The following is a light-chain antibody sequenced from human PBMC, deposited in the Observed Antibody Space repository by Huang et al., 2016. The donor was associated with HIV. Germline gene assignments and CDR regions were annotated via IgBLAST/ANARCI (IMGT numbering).Light chain of an antibody. Sequence: EIVLTQSPGILSLSPGERASLSCRARHSVRKSYLAGYQQKPGQAPRLLIYDASSRAIGIPDSFSGSGSGTDFILSISRLEPEDVAVYHGQQYGSTPPTFGGGTKVEIK. CDR2: DAS. CDR3: QQYGSTPPT. CDR1: HSVRKSY. J-gene: IGKJ4*01. V-gene: IGKV3-20*01.